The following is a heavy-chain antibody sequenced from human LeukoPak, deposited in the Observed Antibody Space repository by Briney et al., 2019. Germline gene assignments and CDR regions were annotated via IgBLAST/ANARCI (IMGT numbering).Heavy chain of an antibody. CDR2: IRSKAYGGTT. CDR3: TRSWFGGSTPSVDAFDI. CDR1: GFTFSSYW. V-gene: IGHV3-49*04. Sequence: GGSLRLSCAASGFTFSSYWMSWVRQAPGKGLEWVGFIRSKAYGGTTEYAASVKGRFTISRDDSKSIAYLQMNSLKTEDTAVYYCTRSWFGGSTPSVDAFDIWGQGTMVTVSS. J-gene: IGHJ3*02. D-gene: IGHD3-10*01.